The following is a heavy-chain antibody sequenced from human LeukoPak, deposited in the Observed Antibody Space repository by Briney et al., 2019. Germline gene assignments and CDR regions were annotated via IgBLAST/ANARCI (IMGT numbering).Heavy chain of an antibody. CDR2: IKSDGSST. CDR1: GFTFSSYS. CDR3: SRDSLSSCGGDCYSGLDV. D-gene: IGHD2-21*02. V-gene: IGHV3-74*01. J-gene: IGHJ6*02. Sequence: GGSLRLSCAASGFTFSSYSMNWVRQAPGKGLEWVSRIKSDGSSTTYADSVKGRFTISRDNAKNTLYLQMNSLRAEDTAVYYCSRDSLSSCGGDCYSGLDVWGQGTTVTVSS.